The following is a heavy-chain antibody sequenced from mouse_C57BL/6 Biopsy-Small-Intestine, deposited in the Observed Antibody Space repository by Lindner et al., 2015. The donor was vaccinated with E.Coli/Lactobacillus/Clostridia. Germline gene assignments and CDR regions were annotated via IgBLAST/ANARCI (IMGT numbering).Heavy chain of an antibody. CDR1: GFTFSDYG. D-gene: IGHD2-10*02. V-gene: IGHV5-17*01. Sequence: VQLQESGGGLVKPGGSRKLSCAASGFTFSDYGMHWVRQAPEKGLEWVAYISSGSSTIYYADTVKGRFTISRDNAKNTLFLQMTSLRSEDTAMYYCARASGYGNYVAWFAYWGQGTLVTVSA. CDR3: ARASGYGNYVAWFAY. CDR2: ISSGSSTI. J-gene: IGHJ3*01.